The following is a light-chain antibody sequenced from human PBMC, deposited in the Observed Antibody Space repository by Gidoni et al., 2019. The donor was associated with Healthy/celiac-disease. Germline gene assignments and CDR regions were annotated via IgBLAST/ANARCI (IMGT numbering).Light chain of an antibody. J-gene: IGKJ2*01. Sequence: DSQRTQSPAALSASVGDRVTITCRASQSISSYLNWYQQKPGKAPQLLIYAASRLPCGVPSRFSGSGSGTDFTLTISSLQPEDFATYYCQQSYRTPYTFGRXTKLEIK. CDR1: QSISSY. CDR2: AAS. V-gene: IGKV1-39*01. CDR3: QQSYRTPYT.